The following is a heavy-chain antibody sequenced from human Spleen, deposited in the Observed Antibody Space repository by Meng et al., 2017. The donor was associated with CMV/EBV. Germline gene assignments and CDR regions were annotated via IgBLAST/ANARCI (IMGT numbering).Heavy chain of an antibody. Sequence: GGSLRLSCAASGFSFSTYGMHWVRQDPGKGLEWVAFIRNDGSNKYYADSMKARFTISTDNSKSSLYLTMDNLAAEDTAVYYCATGATLDYWGQGTLVTVSS. CDR1: GFSFSTYG. J-gene: IGHJ4*02. D-gene: IGHD3-10*01. CDR3: ATGATLDY. CDR2: IRNDGSNK. V-gene: IGHV3-30*02.